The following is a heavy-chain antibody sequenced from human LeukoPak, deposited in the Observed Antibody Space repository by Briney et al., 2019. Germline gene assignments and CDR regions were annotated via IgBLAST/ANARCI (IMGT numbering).Heavy chain of an antibody. CDR3: ARDRLHGSESFDY. D-gene: IGHD3-10*01. Sequence: GASVKVSCKASGYTFTGYYMHWVRQAPGQGLEWMGWISAYNGNTNYAQKLQGRVTMTTDTSTSTAYMELRSLRSDDTAVYYCARDRLHGSESFDYWGQGTLVTVSS. V-gene: IGHV1-18*04. CDR2: ISAYNGNT. CDR1: GYTFTGYY. J-gene: IGHJ4*02.